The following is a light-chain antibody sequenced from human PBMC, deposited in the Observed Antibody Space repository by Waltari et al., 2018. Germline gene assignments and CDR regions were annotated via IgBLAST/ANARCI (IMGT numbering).Light chain of an antibody. CDR2: ITS. J-gene: IGKJ1*01. V-gene: IGKV1-8*01. Sequence: AIRITQSPSSLSASTGDRVTITCRASQGVSHHLAWYQQKPGKAPKLLIYITSILQSGVPSRFSGSGSGTDFTLTIDGLQSEDFATYYCLQYDSYPWTFGQGTKVEIK. CDR3: LQYDSYPWT. CDR1: QGVSHH.